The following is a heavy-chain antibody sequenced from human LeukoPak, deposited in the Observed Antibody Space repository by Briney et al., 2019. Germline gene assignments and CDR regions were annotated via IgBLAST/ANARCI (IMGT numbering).Heavy chain of an antibody. D-gene: IGHD2-8*01. Sequence: PSETLSLTCTVSGGSISNYYWSWIRQPPGKGLEWIGYIYYSGSTNYNPSLKSRVTISVDTSKNQFSLRLSSVTAADTAVYYCARDLGVSYFDYWGQGTLVTVSS. J-gene: IGHJ4*02. CDR3: ARDLGVSYFDY. CDR2: IYYSGST. CDR1: GGSISNYY. V-gene: IGHV4-59*01.